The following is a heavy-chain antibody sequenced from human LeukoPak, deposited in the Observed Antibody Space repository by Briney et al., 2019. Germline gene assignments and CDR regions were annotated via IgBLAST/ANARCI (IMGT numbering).Heavy chain of an antibody. D-gene: IGHD5-12*01. CDR3: AAFGSRGKKPYYYYMDV. CDR1: GGSFSGYY. V-gene: IGHV4-34*01. J-gene: IGHJ6*03. Sequence: PSETLSLTCAVYGGSFSGYYWSWIRQPPGKGLEWIGEINHSGSTNYNPSLKSRVTISVDTSKNQFSLKLSSVTAADTAVYYCAAFGSRGKKPYYYYMDVWGKGTTVTVSS. CDR2: INHSGST.